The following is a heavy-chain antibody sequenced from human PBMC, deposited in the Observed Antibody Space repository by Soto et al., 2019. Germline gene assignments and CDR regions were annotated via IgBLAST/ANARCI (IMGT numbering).Heavy chain of an antibody. J-gene: IGHJ4*02. Sequence: QVQLQQSGAGLLKPSETLSLTCAVYGESFSGYIWTWIRQTPGKGLQWIGQINHSGSASYNPSLKSRLTISVHTSNRQFSLELSSVTAADTAVYYCARGLITGSHYSGGWYYFDSWGQGTQVTVSS. V-gene: IGHV4-34*01. CDR3: ARGLITGSHYSGGWYYFDS. D-gene: IGHD6-19*01. CDR1: GESFSGYI. CDR2: INHSGSA.